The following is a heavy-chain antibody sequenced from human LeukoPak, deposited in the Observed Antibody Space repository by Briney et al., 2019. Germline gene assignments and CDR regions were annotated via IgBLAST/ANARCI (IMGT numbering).Heavy chain of an antibody. Sequence: PSETLSLTCTVSGYSISSGYYWGWIRQPPGRGLEWIGSTYHSGSTYYNPSLKSRVTISVDTSKNQFSLKLSSVTAADTAVYYCARGPRIAVAPRWFDPWGQGTLVTVSS. D-gene: IGHD6-19*01. CDR1: GYSISSGYY. CDR2: TYHSGST. CDR3: ARGPRIAVAPRWFDP. V-gene: IGHV4-38-2*02. J-gene: IGHJ5*02.